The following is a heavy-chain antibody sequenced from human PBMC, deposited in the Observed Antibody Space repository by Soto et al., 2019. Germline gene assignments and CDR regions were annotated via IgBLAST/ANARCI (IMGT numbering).Heavy chain of an antibody. CDR2: VYFSGST. V-gene: IGHV4-4*07. Sequence: PSETLSLTCTVSGGSISSYYWSWIRQPAGKGLEWIGRVYFSGSTKYNPSLQSRVTMSVDTSKNQFSLKLSSVTAADTAVYYCAKCGERVTTPGNWFDPWGQGTLVTVSS. D-gene: IGHD1-1*01. CDR3: AKCGERVTTPGNWFDP. CDR1: GGSISSYY. J-gene: IGHJ5*02.